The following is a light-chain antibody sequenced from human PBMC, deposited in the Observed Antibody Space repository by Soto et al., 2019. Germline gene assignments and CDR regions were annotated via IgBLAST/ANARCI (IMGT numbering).Light chain of an antibody. V-gene: IGKV3-20*01. CDR1: QSFSSSN. CDR3: QRYGGSPPVT. J-gene: IGKJ4*01. CDR2: SAS. Sequence: EVVLTQSPGTLSLSPGERATLSCRASQSFSSSNLAWYQHKPVKPPKLIVYSASRRATGIPDRFSGSGSGTDFTITISRLEPEDFALYYCQRYGGSPPVTFGGGTKVDIK.